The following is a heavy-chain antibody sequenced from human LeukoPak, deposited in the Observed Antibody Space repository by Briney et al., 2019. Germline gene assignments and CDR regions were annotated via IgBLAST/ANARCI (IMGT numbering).Heavy chain of an antibody. Sequence: GGSLRLSCAASGFTFSSYDMHWVRQATGKGMDWVSAIGPAGDTYYPGSVKGRFTISRENAKNSLYLQMNSLRAVDTAVYYCARARPYNWGRGFDYWGQGTLVTVSS. CDR2: IGPAGDT. CDR1: GFTFSSYD. CDR3: ARARPYNWGRGFDY. J-gene: IGHJ4*02. D-gene: IGHD1-20*01. V-gene: IGHV3-13*01.